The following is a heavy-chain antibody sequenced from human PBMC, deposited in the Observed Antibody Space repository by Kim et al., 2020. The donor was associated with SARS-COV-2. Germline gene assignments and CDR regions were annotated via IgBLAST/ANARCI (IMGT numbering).Heavy chain of an antibody. CDR1: GYTFTSYD. V-gene: IGHV1-8*01. J-gene: IGHJ5*02. Sequence: ASVKVSCKASGYTFTSYDINWVRQATGQGLEWMGWMNPNRGNTGYAQKFQGRVTMTRNTSISTAYMELSSLRSEDTAVYYCAREGRYFDWLRTTLHRNWFDPWGQGTLVTVSS. CDR3: AREGRYFDWLRTTLHRNWFDP. D-gene: IGHD3-9*01. CDR2: MNPNRGNT.